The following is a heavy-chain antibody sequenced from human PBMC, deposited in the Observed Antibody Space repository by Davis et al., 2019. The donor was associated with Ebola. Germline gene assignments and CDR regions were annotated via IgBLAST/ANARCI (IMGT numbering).Heavy chain of an antibody. V-gene: IGHV3-21*01. J-gene: IGHJ4*02. CDR2: ISSSSNYI. Sequence: GESLKISCSASGFIFSTYVMNWVRQAPGKGLEWVSFISSSSNYIYYADSVKGRFTVSRDNAKNTLYLQMNSLRAEDTAVYFCTSRDYFDFWGQGTLVTVSS. CDR3: TSRDYFDF. CDR1: GFIFSTYV.